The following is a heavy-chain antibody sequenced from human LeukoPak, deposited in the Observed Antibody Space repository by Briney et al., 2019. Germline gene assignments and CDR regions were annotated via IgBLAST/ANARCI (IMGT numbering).Heavy chain of an antibody. Sequence: ASVKVSCKASGGTFSSYAISWVRQAPGQGLEWMGWINPNSGGTNYAQKFQGRVTMTRDTSISTAYMELSRLRSDDTAVYYCARGGWSLGYCSSSSCLDWFDPWGQGTLVTVSS. CDR2: INPNSGGT. CDR3: ARGGWSLGYCSSSSCLDWFDP. V-gene: IGHV1-2*02. D-gene: IGHD2-2*01. J-gene: IGHJ5*02. CDR1: GGTFSSYA.